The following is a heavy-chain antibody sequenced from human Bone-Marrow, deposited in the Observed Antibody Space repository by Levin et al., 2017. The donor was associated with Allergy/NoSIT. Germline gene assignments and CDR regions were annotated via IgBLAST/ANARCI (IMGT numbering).Heavy chain of an antibody. CDR3: ARDLYCSSTNCFDC. D-gene: IGHD2-2*01. CDR1: GFTFSRYS. Sequence: GESLKISCAASGFTFSRYSMNWVRQAPGKGLEWVSSISTSSSYIYYADSVKGRFTISRDNAKNSLYLQMNSLRAEDTALYYCARDLYCSSTNCFDCWGQGTLVTVSS. CDR2: ISTSSSYI. V-gene: IGHV3-21*01. J-gene: IGHJ4*02.